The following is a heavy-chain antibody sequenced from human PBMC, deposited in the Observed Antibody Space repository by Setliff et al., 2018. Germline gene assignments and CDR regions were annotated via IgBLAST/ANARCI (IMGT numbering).Heavy chain of an antibody. CDR1: GFTFSRYT. J-gene: IGHJ4*02. CDR3: TVYNTGSSKDHY. V-gene: IGHV4-34*08. D-gene: IGHD2-8*02. CDR2: INHSGST. Sequence: SETLRLSCAASGFTFSRYTINWVRQPPGKGLEWIGEINHSGSTNYNPSLKSRVTISVDTSKNQFSLKLSSVTAADTALYYCTVYNTGSSKDHYWGQGTPVTVSS.